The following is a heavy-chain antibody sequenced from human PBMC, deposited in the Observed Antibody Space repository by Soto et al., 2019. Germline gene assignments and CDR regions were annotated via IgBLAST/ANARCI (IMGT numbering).Heavy chain of an antibody. V-gene: IGHV3-74*01. Sequence: EVQLVESGGGLVQPGGSLRLSCAASGFTFSRFWMHWVRQDPGKGLLWVSRIDSDGSSTNYADSVKGRFTVSRDNAKNTLYLQMNSLSAEDTAVYYCARVGGYNGFDTWGQGTLVTVSS. J-gene: IGHJ5*02. CDR2: IDSDGSST. CDR3: ARVGGYNGFDT. CDR1: GFTFSRFW.